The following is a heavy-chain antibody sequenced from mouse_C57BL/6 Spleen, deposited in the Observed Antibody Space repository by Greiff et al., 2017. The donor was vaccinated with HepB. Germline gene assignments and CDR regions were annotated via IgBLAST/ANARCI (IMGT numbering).Heavy chain of an antibody. CDR3: ARSYYGGSSSFAY. CDR1: GYTFTDYY. D-gene: IGHD1-1*01. J-gene: IGHJ3*01. Sequence: VQLQQSGAELVRPGASVKLSCKASGYTFTDYYINWVKQRPGQGLEWIARIYPGSGNTYYNEKFKGKATQTAETSSSTAYMQLSSLTSEDSAVYFCARSYYGGSSSFAYGGQGTLVTVSA. CDR2: IYPGSGNT. V-gene: IGHV1-76*01.